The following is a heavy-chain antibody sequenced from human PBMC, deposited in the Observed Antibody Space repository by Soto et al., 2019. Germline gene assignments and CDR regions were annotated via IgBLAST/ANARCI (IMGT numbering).Heavy chain of an antibody. Sequence: SGPTLVKPTQTLTLTCTFSGFSLSTSGVGVGWIRQPPGKALEWLALIYWNDDKRYSPSLKSRLTITKDTSKNQVVLTMTNMDPVDTATYYCAHRLLDAILTGYDAFDIWGQGTMVTVSS. CDR2: IYWNDDK. D-gene: IGHD3-9*01. V-gene: IGHV2-5*01. CDR1: GFSLSTSGVG. CDR3: AHRLLDAILTGYDAFDI. J-gene: IGHJ3*02.